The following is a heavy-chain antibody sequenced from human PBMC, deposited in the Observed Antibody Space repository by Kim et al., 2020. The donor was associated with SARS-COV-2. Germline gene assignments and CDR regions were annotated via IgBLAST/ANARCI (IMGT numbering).Heavy chain of an antibody. J-gene: IGHJ3*02. Sequence: GGSLRLSCAASGFTVSSNYMSWVRQAPGKGLEWVSVIYSGGGTYYADSVKGRFTISRDNSKNTLYLQMNSLRAEDTAVYYCARDPHYYDSSGYDAFDIWGQGTMVTVSS. CDR1: GFTVSSNY. V-gene: IGHV3-66*02. CDR3: ARDPHYYDSSGYDAFDI. CDR2: IYSGGGT. D-gene: IGHD3-22*01.